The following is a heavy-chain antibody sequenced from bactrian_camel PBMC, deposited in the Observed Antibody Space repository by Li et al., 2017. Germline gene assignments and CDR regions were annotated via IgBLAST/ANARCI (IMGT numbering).Heavy chain of an antibody. CDR3: AFRDAFYSDHGWLLPHDYDY. V-gene: IGHV3S54*01. J-gene: IGHJ4*01. Sequence: VQLVESGGGLVQPGGSLRLSCAASGYTSSVNCLGWFRQRPGNDREGVASFYTGSGIPWYRDDVKGRFTISLDDSKNTWYLQMNSLKPEDTAMYYCAFRDAFYSDHGWLLPHDYDYWGQGTQVTVS. CDR1: GYTSSVNC. D-gene: IGHD4*01. CDR2: FYTGSGIP.